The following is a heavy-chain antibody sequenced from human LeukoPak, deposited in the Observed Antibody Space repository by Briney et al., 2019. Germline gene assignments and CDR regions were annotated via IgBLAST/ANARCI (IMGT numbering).Heavy chain of an antibody. CDR3: ARAKWAVAVADAFDI. CDR2: IYYSGST. V-gene: IGHV4-59*01. J-gene: IGHJ3*02. CDR1: GGSISSYY. Sequence: SETLSLTCTVSGGSISSYYWSWIRQPPGKGLEWIGYIYYSGSTNYNPSLKSRVTISVDTSKNQFSLKLSSVTAADTAVYYCARAKWAVAVADAFDIWGQGTMVTVSS. D-gene: IGHD6-19*01.